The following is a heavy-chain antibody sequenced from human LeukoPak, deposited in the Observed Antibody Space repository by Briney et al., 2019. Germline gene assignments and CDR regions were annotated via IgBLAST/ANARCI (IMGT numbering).Heavy chain of an antibody. D-gene: IGHD1-1*01. CDR2: IYYSGST. CDR3: ARGLEWGDGFDI. CDR1: GATISSSSYY. V-gene: IGHV4-39*01. J-gene: IGHJ3*02. Sequence: SETLSLTCIVSGATISSSSYYWGWIRQPPGKGLEWIGNIYYSGSTYYNPSLKSRVTISVDTSKNQFSLKLTSVTAADTAVYYCARGLEWGDGFDIWGQGTMVTVSP.